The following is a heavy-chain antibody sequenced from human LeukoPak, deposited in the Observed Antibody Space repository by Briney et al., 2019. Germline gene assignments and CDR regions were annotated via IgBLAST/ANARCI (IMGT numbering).Heavy chain of an antibody. V-gene: IGHV3-30*04. Sequence: GGSLRLSCAASRFTFSSYAMHWVRQAPGKGLEWVAVISYDGGHKYYADSVKGRFTISRDNSKNTLYLQMNSLRAEDTAVYYCAKANGSGSYYLDYWGQGTLVTVSS. CDR1: RFTFSSYA. J-gene: IGHJ4*02. CDR3: AKANGSGSYYLDY. CDR2: ISYDGGHK. D-gene: IGHD3-10*01.